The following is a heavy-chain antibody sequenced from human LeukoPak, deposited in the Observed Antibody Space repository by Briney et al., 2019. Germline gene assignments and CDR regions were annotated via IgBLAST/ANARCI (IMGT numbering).Heavy chain of an antibody. D-gene: IGHD3-3*01. CDR1: GGSISSGSYY. CDR3: ARAIWSGYYDAFDI. Sequence: SQTLSLTCTVSGGSISSGSYYWSWIRQPAGKGLEWIGRIYTSGSTNYNPSLKSRVTISVDTSKNQFSLKLSSVTAADTAVYYCARAIWSGYYDAFDIWGQGTMVTVSS. CDR2: IYTSGST. J-gene: IGHJ3*02. V-gene: IGHV4-61*02.